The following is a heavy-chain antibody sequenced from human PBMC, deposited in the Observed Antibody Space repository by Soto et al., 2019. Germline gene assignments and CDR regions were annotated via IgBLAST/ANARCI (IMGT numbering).Heavy chain of an antibody. J-gene: IGHJ4*02. D-gene: IGHD1-26*01. CDR2: INSDNGNT. Sequence: QVQLVQSGPEVKKPGASVKVSCKTSGYTFINYGISWVRQAPGQGLEWMGWINSDNGNTNFAQRLQGRVTMTADRSTRTAYMELRSLRFDDTAMYYCARVGGAVVTADYWGQGTLVTVSS. CDR3: ARVGGAVVTADY. CDR1: GYTFINYG. V-gene: IGHV1-18*01.